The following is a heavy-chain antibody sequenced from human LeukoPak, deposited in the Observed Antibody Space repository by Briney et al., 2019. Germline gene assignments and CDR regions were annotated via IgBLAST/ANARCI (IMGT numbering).Heavy chain of an antibody. J-gene: IGHJ4*02. V-gene: IGHV4-31*01. Sequence: PSETPSLTCTVSGGSFSKIEYYWSWLRQQPGKGLEWIGYITFRGSIYCSPSVESLIVLSVDTAKAQFSLKLNSVTAADTAVDHCARGRVADGLGRYFYFEYWGRGAMVAVSS. D-gene: IGHD1-26*01. CDR3: ARGRVADGLGRYFYFEY. CDR1: GGSFSKIEYY. CDR2: ITFRGSI.